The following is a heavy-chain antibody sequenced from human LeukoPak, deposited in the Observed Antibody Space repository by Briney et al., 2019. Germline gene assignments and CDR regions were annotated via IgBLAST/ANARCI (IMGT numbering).Heavy chain of an antibody. CDR3: ARWRGDGSGYQTRFDP. CDR2: IYTSGST. V-gene: IGHV4-4*09. D-gene: IGHD3-10*01. Sequence: SETLFLTCTVSGGSISSYYWSWIRQPPGKGLEWIGYIYTSGSTNYNPSLKSRVTISVDTSKNQFSLKLSSVTAADTAVYYCARWRGDGSGYQTRFDPWGQGTLVTVSS. J-gene: IGHJ5*02. CDR1: GGSISSYY.